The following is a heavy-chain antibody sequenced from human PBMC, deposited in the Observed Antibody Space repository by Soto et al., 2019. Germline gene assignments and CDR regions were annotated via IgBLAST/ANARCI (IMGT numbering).Heavy chain of an antibody. V-gene: IGHV3-30*18. D-gene: IGHD5-12*01. J-gene: IGHJ6*02. CDR3: VKDRVPGAYGHYYGMDV. CDR1: GFTFNNSG. Sequence: EGSLRLSCRVSGFTFNNSGMHWVRQAPGQGLEWMAVISYDGSDKYYADFVKGRVISSRDNSKNTLNLEMNSLRAEDTATYYCVKDRVPGAYGHYYGMDVWGQGTTVTVSS. CDR2: ISYDGSDK.